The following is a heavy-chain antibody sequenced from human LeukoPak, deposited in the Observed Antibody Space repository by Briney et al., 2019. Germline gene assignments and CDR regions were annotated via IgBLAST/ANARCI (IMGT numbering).Heavy chain of an antibody. Sequence: ASVKVSCKASGGTFSRFTISWVRQAPGQGFEWMGGITPIFGTANFAQKFQGRVTITADESTSTAYMELSSLRSEDTAVYYCARDSPVGGVIGYYYFDYWGQGTLVTVSS. CDR3: ARDSPVGGVIGYYYFDY. D-gene: IGHD3-16*02. CDR1: GGTFSRFT. V-gene: IGHV1-69*13. CDR2: ITPIFGTA. J-gene: IGHJ4*02.